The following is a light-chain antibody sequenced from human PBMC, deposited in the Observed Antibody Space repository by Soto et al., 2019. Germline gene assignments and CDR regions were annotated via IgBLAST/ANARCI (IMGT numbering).Light chain of an antibody. CDR1: SSNIGSNT. Sequence: QSVLTQPPSASGTPGQRVTISCSGSSSNIGSNTVNWYQQLPGTAPKLLIYSNNQRPSGVPDRFSGSKSGNSASLAISGLQSEDEADYYCAAWDDSLTAVVFGGGTKVTVL. CDR3: AAWDDSLTAVV. CDR2: SNN. V-gene: IGLV1-44*01. J-gene: IGLJ2*01.